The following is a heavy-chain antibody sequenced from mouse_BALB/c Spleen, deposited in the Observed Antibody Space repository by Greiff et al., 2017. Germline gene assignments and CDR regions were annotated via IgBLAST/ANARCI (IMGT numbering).Heavy chain of an antibody. CDR1: GYTFTSYW. CDR3: ARRDYDYYFDY. Sequence: QVQLQQSGAELARPGASVKLSCKASGYTFTSYWMQWVKQRPGQGLEWIGAIYPGDGDTRYTQKFKGKATLTADKSSSTAYMQLSSLASEDSAVYYCARRDYDYYFDYWGQGTTLTVSS. V-gene: IGHV1-87*01. D-gene: IGHD2-4*01. J-gene: IGHJ2*01. CDR2: IYPGDGDT.